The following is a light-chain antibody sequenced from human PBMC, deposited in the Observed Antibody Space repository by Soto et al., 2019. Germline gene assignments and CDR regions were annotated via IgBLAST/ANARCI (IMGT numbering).Light chain of an antibody. V-gene: IGKV3-20*01. CDR1: QSVSSY. CDR3: QQYGSAPWT. Sequence: EIVLTQSPGTLSWSPMEIASLSVMASQSVSSYLAWYQQKPGQAPRLLIYGASSRATGIPDRFSGSGSGTDFTLTISRLEPEDFAVYYCQQYGSAPWTFGQGTKVDI. CDR2: GAS. J-gene: IGKJ1*01.